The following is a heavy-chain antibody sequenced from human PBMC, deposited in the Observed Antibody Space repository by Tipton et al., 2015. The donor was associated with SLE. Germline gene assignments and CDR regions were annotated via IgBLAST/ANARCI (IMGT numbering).Heavy chain of an antibody. CDR2: IIPVFGTA. D-gene: IGHD3-9*01. V-gene: IGHV1-69*18. J-gene: IGHJ5*02. Sequence: QLVQSGAEVKKPGSSVKVSCKASGYTFTSYGISWVRQAPGQGLEWMGRIIPVFGTANYAQKSQGRVTFTADESTSTAYMELSSLRSEDTAVYYCARDPYDILTGRNWFDPWGQGTLVTVSS. CDR3: ARDPYDILTGRNWFDP. CDR1: GYTFTSYG.